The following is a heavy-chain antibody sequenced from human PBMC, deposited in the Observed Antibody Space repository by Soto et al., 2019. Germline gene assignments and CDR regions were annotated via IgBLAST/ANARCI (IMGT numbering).Heavy chain of an antibody. J-gene: IGHJ4*02. CDR2: ISAYNGNT. V-gene: IGHV1-18*01. CDR3: ARDQNYDFWSGYYGVDGSFDY. Sequence: QVQLVQSGAEVKKPGASVKVSCKASGYTFTSYGISWVRQAPGQGLEWMGWISAYNGNTNYAQKLQGRVTMTPDTSTSTAYMELRSRRSDDTAVYYCARDQNYDFWSGYYGVDGSFDYWGQGTLVTVSS. D-gene: IGHD3-3*01. CDR1: GYTFTSYG.